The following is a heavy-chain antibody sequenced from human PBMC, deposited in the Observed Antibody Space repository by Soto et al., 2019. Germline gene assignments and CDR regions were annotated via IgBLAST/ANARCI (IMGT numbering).Heavy chain of an antibody. CDR2: ISYDGSNK. Sequence: GGSLRLSCAASGFTFSSYAMHWVRQAPGKGLEWVAVISYDGSNKYYADSVKGRFTISRDNSKNTLYLQMNSLRAEDTAVYYCARARTRYRIAAAGSPDYWGQGTLVTVSS. D-gene: IGHD6-13*01. V-gene: IGHV3-30-3*01. CDR1: GFTFSSYA. CDR3: ARARTRYRIAAAGSPDY. J-gene: IGHJ4*02.